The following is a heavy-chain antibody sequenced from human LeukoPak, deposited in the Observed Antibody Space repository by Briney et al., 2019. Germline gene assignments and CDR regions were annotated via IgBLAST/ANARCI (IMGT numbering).Heavy chain of an antibody. J-gene: IGHJ3*02. Sequence: PSETLSLTYTVSGGSINSYYWTWIRQPPGKGLEWIGYIYYSGSTNYNPSLKSRVTISVDTSKNQFSLKLSSVTAADTAVYYCARGYDSSSDAFDIWGQGTMVTVSS. V-gene: IGHV4-59*12. D-gene: IGHD3-22*01. CDR2: IYYSGST. CDR1: GGSINSYY. CDR3: ARGYDSSSDAFDI.